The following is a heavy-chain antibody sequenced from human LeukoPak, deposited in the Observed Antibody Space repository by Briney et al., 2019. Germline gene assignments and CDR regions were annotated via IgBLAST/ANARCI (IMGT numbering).Heavy chain of an antibody. CDR2: MNPRSGEK. CDR3: ARDLSSSWYSYFDY. J-gene: IGHJ4*02. Sequence: GASLKVSCKSSGYTFTSYDIHWVRQATGQGLEWMGWMNPRSGEKGYAQKFQGRVTMTRDTSKSTAYMELSSLRSEDTAVYYCARDLSSSWYSYFDYWGQGTLVTVSS. CDR1: GYTFTSYD. D-gene: IGHD6-13*01. V-gene: IGHV1-8*01.